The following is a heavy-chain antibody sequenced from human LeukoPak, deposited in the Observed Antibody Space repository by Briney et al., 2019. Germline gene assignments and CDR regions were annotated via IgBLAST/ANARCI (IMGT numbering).Heavy chain of an antibody. D-gene: IGHD6-13*01. CDR1: GFTVSSNY. CDR2: IYSGGST. CDR3: ARVPPTAAEYYFDY. V-gene: IGHV3-66*01. Sequence: PGGSLRLSCPASGFTVSSNYMSWVRQAPGKGLEWVSVIYSGGSTYYADSVKGRFTISRDNSKNTLYLQMNSLRAEDTAVYYCARVPPTAAEYYFDYWGQGTLVTVSS. J-gene: IGHJ4*02.